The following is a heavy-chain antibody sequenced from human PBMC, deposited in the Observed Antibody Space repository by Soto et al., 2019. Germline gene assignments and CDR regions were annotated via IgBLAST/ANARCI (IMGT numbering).Heavy chain of an antibody. Sequence: ETPFLNCTVPGASITYYYWSWIRQPPGKGLEWIGYISYSGSTDYNPSLKSRVTISFYASKNQISLQVRSATAADAAVYYCARDLKEYCSDGKCNWFDPWGQGTLVTVS. D-gene: IGHD2-15*01. V-gene: IGHV4-59*01. CDR1: GASITYYY. CDR2: ISYSGST. CDR3: ARDLKEYCSDGKCNWFDP. J-gene: IGHJ5*02.